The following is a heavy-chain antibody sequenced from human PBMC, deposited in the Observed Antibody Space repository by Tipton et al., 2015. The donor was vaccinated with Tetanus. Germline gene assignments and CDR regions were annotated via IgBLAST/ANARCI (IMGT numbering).Heavy chain of an antibody. CDR2: IDHRGST. D-gene: IGHD1-1*01. J-gene: IGHJ4*02. CDR3: ARGKIQLWVFDY. V-gene: IGHV4-4*01. Sequence: TLSLTCAVSNGSIRGYDWWSWVRQPPGKGLEWIGEIDHRGSTNYNPSLESRVTMSVDRSKNQFSLKGNSVTAADTAVYFCARGKIQLWVFDYWGQGTLVTVSS. CDR1: NGSIRGYDW.